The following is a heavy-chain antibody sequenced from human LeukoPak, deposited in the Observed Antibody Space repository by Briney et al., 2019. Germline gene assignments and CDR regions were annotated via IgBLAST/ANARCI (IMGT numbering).Heavy chain of an antibody. Sequence: SETLALTCAVYGGSFSGYYWSWIRQPPGKGLEWIGEINHSGSTNYYPSLKGRATIAVDTSKKHVSLELSSVTAADTAVYFCVRTRGPTVTIDNWDQGTLVTVSS. V-gene: IGHV4-34*01. CDR2: INHSGST. CDR1: GGSFSGYY. D-gene: IGHD4-11*01. CDR3: VRTRGPTVTIDN. J-gene: IGHJ4*02.